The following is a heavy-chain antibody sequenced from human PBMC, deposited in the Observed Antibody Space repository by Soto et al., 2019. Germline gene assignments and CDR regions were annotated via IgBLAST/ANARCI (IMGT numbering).Heavy chain of an antibody. CDR2: IYYSGST. J-gene: IGHJ5*02. D-gene: IGHD5-18*01. Sequence: SETLSLTCTVSGGSISSGDYYWSWIRQPPGKGLEWIGYIYYSGSTYYNPSLKSRVTISVDTSKNQFSLKLSSVTAADTAVYYCAIVVGDGYSYNNWFDPWGQGTLVTVSS. CDR1: GGSISSGDYY. V-gene: IGHV4-30-4*01. CDR3: AIVVGDGYSYNNWFDP.